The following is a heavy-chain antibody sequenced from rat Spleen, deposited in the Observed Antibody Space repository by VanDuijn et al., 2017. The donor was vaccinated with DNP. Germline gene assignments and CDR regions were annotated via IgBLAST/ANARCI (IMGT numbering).Heavy chain of an antibody. CDR2: IIYDGSRT. V-gene: IGHV5-29*01. CDR1: GFSVTNFG. Sequence: VQLKESGPGLVQPSQTLSLTCTVSGFSVTNFGVNWVRQPPGKGLEWVATIIYDGSRTYYRDSVKGRFTISRDNAKSTLYLQMDSLRSEDTATYYCARRVYPAQGGYFDYWGQGVMVTVSS. CDR3: ARRVYPAQGGYFDY. J-gene: IGHJ2*01. D-gene: IGHD1-4*01.